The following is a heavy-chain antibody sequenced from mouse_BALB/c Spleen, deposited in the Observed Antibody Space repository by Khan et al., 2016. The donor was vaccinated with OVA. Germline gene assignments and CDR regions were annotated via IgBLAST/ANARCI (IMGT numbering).Heavy chain of an antibody. CDR1: GYTFTSYW. J-gene: IGHJ4*01. D-gene: IGHD1-1*01. Sequence: DLVRPGASVKLSCKASGYTFTSYWINWVKQRPGQGLEWIGSIGPGSGSTHYNEMFKGKATLTGDPSSSTAYIQLSSRTYEDSAVFCCTREKYYGRTCYAMDYWGQGTSVTVSS. CDR3: TREKYYGRTCYAMDY. V-gene: IGHV1S41*01. CDR2: IGPGSGST.